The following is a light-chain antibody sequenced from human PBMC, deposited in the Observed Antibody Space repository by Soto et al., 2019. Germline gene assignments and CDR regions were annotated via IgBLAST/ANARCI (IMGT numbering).Light chain of an antibody. CDR1: QTISNT. Sequence: ANQTISNTLAWYQQKPGQAPRLLIYGASSRATGIPDRFSGGGSGTDFSLTISRLDPEDFAVYYCQQYSSSPITFGQGTRLEIK. J-gene: IGKJ5*01. CDR2: GAS. V-gene: IGKV3-20*01. CDR3: QQYSSSPIT.